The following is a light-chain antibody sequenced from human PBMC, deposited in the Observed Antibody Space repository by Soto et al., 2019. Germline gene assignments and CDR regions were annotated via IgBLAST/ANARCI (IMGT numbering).Light chain of an antibody. J-gene: IGKJ1*01. CDR3: QLSDSTWT. Sequence: DIQMTQSPSSLSASIGDRVTITCRASQNIRSYLNWYQQKPGKAPKLLIHAASSLQSGVPSRFSGSGSGTDFTPTISSLQPEDFAAYYCQLSDSTWTFGQGTRWIS. V-gene: IGKV1-39*01. CDR2: AAS. CDR1: QNIRSY.